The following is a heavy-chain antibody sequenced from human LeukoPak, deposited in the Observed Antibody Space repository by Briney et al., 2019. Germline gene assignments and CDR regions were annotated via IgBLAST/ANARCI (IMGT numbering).Heavy chain of an antibody. J-gene: IGHJ6*03. D-gene: IGHD4-11*01. Sequence: SETLSLTCTVSGGSISSYYWSWIRQPPGKGLEWIGYIYYSGSTNYNPSLKSRVTISVDTSKNQFSLKLSSVTAADTAVYYCASGAYSYYYMDVWGKGTTVTISS. CDR3: ASGAYSYYYMDV. CDR1: GGSISSYY. V-gene: IGHV4-59*01. CDR2: IYYSGST.